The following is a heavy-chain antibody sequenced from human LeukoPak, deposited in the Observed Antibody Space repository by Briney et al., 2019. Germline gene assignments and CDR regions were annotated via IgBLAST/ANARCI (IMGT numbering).Heavy chain of an antibody. V-gene: IGHV4-59*01. D-gene: IGHD3-10*01. CDR2: IYYSGST. Sequence: SETLSLTCTVSGDSISSYYWSWIRQPPGKGLEWIGYIYYSGSTNYNPSLKSRVTISVDTSKNQFSLRLSSVTAADTAVYYCARLHMVRGVINNWFDPWGQGTLVTVSS. J-gene: IGHJ5*02. CDR1: GDSISSYY. CDR3: ARLHMVRGVINNWFDP.